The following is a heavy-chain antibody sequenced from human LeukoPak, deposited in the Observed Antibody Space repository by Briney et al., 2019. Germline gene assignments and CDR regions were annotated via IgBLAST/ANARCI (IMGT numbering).Heavy chain of an antibody. V-gene: IGHV3-21*04. CDR2: ISSSGSYI. D-gene: IGHD3-10*01. CDR3: ARHGSGSYYPFDY. Sequence: GGSLRLSCGASGFTFSRYSMNWVRQAPGKGLEWVSSISSSGSYIYYADSVKGRFTISRDNAKNSLYLQMNSLRAEDTAVYYCARHGSGSYYPFDYWGQGTLVTVSS. J-gene: IGHJ4*02. CDR1: GFTFSRYS.